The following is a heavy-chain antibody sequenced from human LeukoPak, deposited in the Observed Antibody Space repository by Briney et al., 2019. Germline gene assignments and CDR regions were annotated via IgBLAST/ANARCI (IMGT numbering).Heavy chain of an antibody. CDR3: AKNRPPDY. CDR1: GCTFNSYA. Sequence: QPGGSLRLSCAASGCTFNSYAKSWVRQHPGKGLEWVSGISAGGGSTYYADSVKGRFTISRDNFKNTLYLEMNSLRAEDTAVYYCAKNRPPDYWGQGTLVTVSS. V-gene: IGHV3-23*01. CDR2: ISAGGGST. J-gene: IGHJ4*02.